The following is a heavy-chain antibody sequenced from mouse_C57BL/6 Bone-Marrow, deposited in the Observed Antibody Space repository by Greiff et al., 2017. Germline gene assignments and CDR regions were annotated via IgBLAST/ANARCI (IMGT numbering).Heavy chain of an antibody. J-gene: IGHJ2*01. CDR1: GFTFSDYG. D-gene: IGHD4-1*01. CDR2: ISNLAYSI. CDR3: ARLLTGTGGYDY. Sequence: EVKLMESGGGLVQPGGSLKLSCAASGFTFSDYGMAWVRQAPRKGPEWVAFISNLAYSIYYADPVTGRFTISRENAKNTLYLAMSSLRSEDTAMYYCARLLTGTGGYDYWGQGTTLTVSS. V-gene: IGHV5-15*01.